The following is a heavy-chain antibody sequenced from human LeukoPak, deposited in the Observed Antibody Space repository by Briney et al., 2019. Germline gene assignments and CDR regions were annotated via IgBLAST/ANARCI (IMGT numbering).Heavy chain of an antibody. J-gene: IGHJ4*02. Sequence: GGSLRLSCAASGFTFSSCGMHWVRQAPGKGLEWVAVIWYDGSNKYYADSVKGRFTISRDNSKNTLYLQMNSLRAEDTAVYYCARDSRGATMDYWGQGTLVTVSS. CDR2: IWYDGSNK. D-gene: IGHD1-26*01. CDR1: GFTFSSCG. CDR3: ARDSRGATMDY. V-gene: IGHV3-33*01.